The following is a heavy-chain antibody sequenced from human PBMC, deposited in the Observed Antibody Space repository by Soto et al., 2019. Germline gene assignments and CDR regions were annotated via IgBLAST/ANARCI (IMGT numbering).Heavy chain of an antibody. J-gene: IGHJ5*02. Sequence: QITLKESGPPLVNPTQTLTLTCTFSGFSLSTSGVGVGWIRQPPGKALEWLALIYWNDDERYSPSLKSRLTITKDTSKNQVVLTMTNMDPVDTATYYCAHSRHYYDSSGYYWGDWFDPWGQGTLVTVSS. CDR1: GFSLSTSGVG. D-gene: IGHD3-22*01. V-gene: IGHV2-5*01. CDR3: AHSRHYYDSSGYYWGDWFDP. CDR2: IYWNDDE.